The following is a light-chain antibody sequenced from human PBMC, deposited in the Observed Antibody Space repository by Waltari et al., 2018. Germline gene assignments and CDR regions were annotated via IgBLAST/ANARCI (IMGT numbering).Light chain of an antibody. Sequence: DIQMTQSPSSLSASVGDRVTVTCRASQGINKELSLYQTTTGKAPTLLIFAASSLQTGVSSLFSGSGSGTDFTLTISSLQPEDVATYYCQQEYTTPWTFGQGTKVEIK. CDR1: QGINKE. J-gene: IGKJ1*01. CDR3: QQEYTTPWT. V-gene: IGKV1-27*01. CDR2: AAS.